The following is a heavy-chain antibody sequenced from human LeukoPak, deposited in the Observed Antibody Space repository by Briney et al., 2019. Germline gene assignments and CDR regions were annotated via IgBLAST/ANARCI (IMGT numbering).Heavy chain of an antibody. V-gene: IGHV3-30*03. CDR2: ISYDGSNK. J-gene: IGHJ4*02. Sequence: GGSLRLSCAASGFTFSSYGMHWVRQAPGKGVEWVAVISYDGSNKYYADSVKGRFTISRDNSKNTLYLQMNSLRAEDTAVYYCARQTGSGLFILPGGQGTLVTVSS. CDR1: GFTFSSYG. D-gene: IGHD3/OR15-3a*01. CDR3: ARQTGSGLFILP.